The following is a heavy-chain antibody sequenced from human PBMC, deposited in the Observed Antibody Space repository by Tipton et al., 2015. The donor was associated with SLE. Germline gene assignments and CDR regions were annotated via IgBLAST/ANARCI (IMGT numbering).Heavy chain of an antibody. V-gene: IGHV4-34*01. CDR1: GGSFSGYY. J-gene: IGHJ4*02. Sequence: TLSLTCAVYGGSFSGYYWSWIRQPPGKGLEWIGEINHSGSTNYNPSLKSRVTISVDTSKNQFSLKLSSVTAADTAVYYCARALPAHFDYWGQGTLVTVSS. CDR2: INHSGST. CDR3: ARALPAHFDY.